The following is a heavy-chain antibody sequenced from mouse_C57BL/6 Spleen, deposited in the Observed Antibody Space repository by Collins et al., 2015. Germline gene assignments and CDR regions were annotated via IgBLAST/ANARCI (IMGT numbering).Heavy chain of an antibody. D-gene: IGHD2-3*01. Sequence: LVKTGASVKISCKASGYSFTGYYMHWVKQSHGKSLEWIGYISCYNGATSYNQKFKGKATFTVDTSSSTAYMQFNSLTSEDSAVYYCARFYDGYYYYFDYWGQGTTLTVSS. J-gene: IGHJ2*01. V-gene: IGHV1S34*01. CDR2: ISCYNGAT. CDR3: ARFYDGYYYYFDY. CDR1: GYSFTGYY.